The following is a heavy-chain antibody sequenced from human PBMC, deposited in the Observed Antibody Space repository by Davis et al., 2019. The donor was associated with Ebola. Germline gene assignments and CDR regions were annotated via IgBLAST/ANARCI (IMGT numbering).Heavy chain of an antibody. Sequence: GGSLRLSCAASGFTVSSNYMSWVRQAPGKGLEWVSVIYSGGGTYYADSVKGRFTISRDNAKNSLYLQMNSLRAEDTAAYYCARTGFWSGYSPLDYWGQGTLVTVSS. CDR2: IYSGGGT. CDR3: ARTGFWSGYSPLDY. CDR1: GFTVSSNY. D-gene: IGHD3-3*01. V-gene: IGHV3-66*01. J-gene: IGHJ4*02.